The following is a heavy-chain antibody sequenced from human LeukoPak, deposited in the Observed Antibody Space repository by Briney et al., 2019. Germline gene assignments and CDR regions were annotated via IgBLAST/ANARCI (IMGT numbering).Heavy chain of an antibody. Sequence: SETLSLTCAVYGGSFSDYWWTWIRQPPGKGLEWIGYIYYSGSTNYKPSLKSRVTISVDTSKNQFSLKLSSVTAADTAVYYCARDRGGSYFDYWGQGTLVTVSS. V-gene: IGHV4-59*12. CDR1: GGSFSDYW. J-gene: IGHJ4*02. CDR2: IYYSGST. D-gene: IGHD1-26*01. CDR3: ARDRGGSYFDY.